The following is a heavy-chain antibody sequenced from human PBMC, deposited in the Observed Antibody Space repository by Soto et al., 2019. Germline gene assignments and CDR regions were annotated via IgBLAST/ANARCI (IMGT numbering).Heavy chain of an antibody. Sequence: PGESLKISCKGSGYRFTSYWIAWVRQMPGKGLEWMGIIYPGDSDARYSPSFQGQVTISVDKSINTAYLQWSSLKASDTAIYYCARQLGHDYINNWFDPWGQGTLVTVSS. V-gene: IGHV5-51*01. CDR3: ARQLGHDYINNWFDP. CDR2: IYPGDSDA. D-gene: IGHD4-4*01. J-gene: IGHJ5*02. CDR1: GYRFTSYW.